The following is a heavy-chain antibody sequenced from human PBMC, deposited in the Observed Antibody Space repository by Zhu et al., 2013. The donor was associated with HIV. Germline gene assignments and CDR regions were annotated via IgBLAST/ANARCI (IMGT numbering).Heavy chain of an antibody. D-gene: IGHD1-26*01. CDR2: INPNSGGT. Sequence: VQLEQSGPEVKKPGPSVKVSCKASGYTFTGYYMHWVRQAPGQGLEWMGWINPNSGGTNYAQKFQGRVTMTRDTSISTAYMELSRLRSDDTAVYYCASGGGGATTAEYFQHWGQGTLVTVSS. J-gene: IGHJ1*01. CDR3: ASGGGGATTAEYFQH. CDR1: GYTFTGYY. V-gene: IGHV1-2*02.